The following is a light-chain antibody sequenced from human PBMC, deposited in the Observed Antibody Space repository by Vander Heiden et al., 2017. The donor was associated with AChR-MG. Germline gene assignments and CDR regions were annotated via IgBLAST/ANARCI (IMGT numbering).Light chain of an antibody. J-gene: IGKJ1*01. Sequence: DIQMTQSPSTLSASVGDGVTITRRARQSIRSWLAGYQKKQGKAPNPRIKKASSLESGVQSRLGGRGSGTESILPISSLQPEDFATYYGQQYKSNPRTFGQGTKVEIK. CDR1: QSIRSW. V-gene: IGKV1-5*03. CDR2: KAS. CDR3: QQYKSNPRT.